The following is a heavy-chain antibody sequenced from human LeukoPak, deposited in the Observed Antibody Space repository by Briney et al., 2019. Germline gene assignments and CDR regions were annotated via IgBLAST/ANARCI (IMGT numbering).Heavy chain of an antibody. CDR2: ISSSSSYI. J-gene: IGHJ4*02. CDR1: GFTFSSYS. D-gene: IGHD6-6*01. CDR3: AREESSSSGYYFDY. Sequence: GGSLRLSCAASGFTFSSYSMNWVRQAPGKGLEWVSSISSSSSYIYYADSVKGRFTISRDNAKNSLYLQMDSLRAEDTAVYYCAREESSSSGYYFDYWGQGTLVTVSS. V-gene: IGHV3-21*01.